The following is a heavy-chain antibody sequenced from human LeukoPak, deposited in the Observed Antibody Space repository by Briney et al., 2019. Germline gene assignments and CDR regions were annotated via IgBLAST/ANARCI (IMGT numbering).Heavy chain of an antibody. CDR1: GFTFSSYE. D-gene: IGHD6-6*01. Sequence: GGSLRLSCAASGFTFSSYEMNWVRQAPGKGLEWISYISGSGSTIYYADSVKGRFTISRDNAKNSLYLQMNSLRAEDTAVYYCARYSSSDAFDIWGQGTMVTVSS. CDR2: ISGSGSTI. CDR3: ARYSSSDAFDI. V-gene: IGHV3-48*03. J-gene: IGHJ3*02.